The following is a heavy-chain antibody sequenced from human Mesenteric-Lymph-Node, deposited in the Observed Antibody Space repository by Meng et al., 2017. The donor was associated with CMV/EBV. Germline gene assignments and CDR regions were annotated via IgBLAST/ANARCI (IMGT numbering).Heavy chain of an antibody. J-gene: IGHJ3*02. CDR2: ISYDGSNK. CDR3: AKGGEHYDILTGYYRDAFDI. Sequence: GGSLRLSCAASGFTFSSYAMHWVRQAPGKGLEWVAVISYDGSNKYYADSVKGRFTISRDNSKNTLYLQANSLRAEDTAVYYCAKGGEHYDILTGYYRDAFDIWGQGTMVTVSS. D-gene: IGHD3-9*01. CDR1: GFTFSSYA. V-gene: IGHV3-30-3*01.